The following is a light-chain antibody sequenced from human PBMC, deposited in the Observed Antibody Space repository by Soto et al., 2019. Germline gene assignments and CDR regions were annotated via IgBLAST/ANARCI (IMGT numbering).Light chain of an antibody. V-gene: IGKV1-16*02. Sequence: DIQMTQSPSSLSASVGDSVTITCRASQAINTFLAWFQQKPGEAPKSLIYAASTLHSGVPSKFSGTGSGTHFTLTISSLQPEDFATYYCQQYITYPITFGQGTRLEI. CDR2: AAS. J-gene: IGKJ5*01. CDR3: QQYITYPIT. CDR1: QAINTF.